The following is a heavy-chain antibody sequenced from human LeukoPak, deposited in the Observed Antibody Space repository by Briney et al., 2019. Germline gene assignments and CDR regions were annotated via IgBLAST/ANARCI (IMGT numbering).Heavy chain of an antibody. D-gene: IGHD3-22*01. CDR1: GFTFSSYG. CDR3: ARDGRYYCDNSDYLSPHYYFNY. CDR2: IWYDGSNK. J-gene: IGHJ4*02. Sequence: PGGSLRLSCAASGFTFSSYGMHWVRQAPGKELEWVAVIWYDGSNKYYAGSVKGRFTISRDNSKNTLYLQMNSLRGEDTAVYYCARDGRYYCDNSDYLSPHYYFNYWGQGTLVTVSS. V-gene: IGHV3-33*01.